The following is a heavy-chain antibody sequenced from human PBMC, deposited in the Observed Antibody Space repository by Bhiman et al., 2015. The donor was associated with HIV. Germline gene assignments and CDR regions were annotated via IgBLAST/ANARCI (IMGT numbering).Heavy chain of an antibody. CDR3: ARGYTYGQGRLGFDY. CDR2: ISSTSAYI. D-gene: IGHD5-18*01. V-gene: IGHV3-21*01. Sequence: EVQLVESGGGLVKPGGSLRLSCAASGFTFSTYNMNWVRQAPGKGLEWVSLISSTSAYIYHADSAKGRFAISRDNAKSLLYLQMNSLRAEDTAVYYCARGYTYGQGRLGFDYWGQGTLATVSS. CDR1: GFTFSTYN. J-gene: IGHJ4*02.